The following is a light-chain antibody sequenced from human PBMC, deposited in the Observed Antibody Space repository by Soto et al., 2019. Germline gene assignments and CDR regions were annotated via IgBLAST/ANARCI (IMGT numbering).Light chain of an antibody. CDR2: EVS. CDR1: SSDVGAYNY. V-gene: IGLV2-8*01. J-gene: IGLJ1*01. CDR3: TSYAGTYSFFYV. Sequence: QSVLTQPPSASGSPGQSVTISCTGTSSDVGAYNYVSWYQQLPGKAPKLIIYEVSKRPSGVPDRFSGSKSGNTASLTVSGLQVEDEADYSCTSYAGTYSFFYVFGTGTKVTVL.